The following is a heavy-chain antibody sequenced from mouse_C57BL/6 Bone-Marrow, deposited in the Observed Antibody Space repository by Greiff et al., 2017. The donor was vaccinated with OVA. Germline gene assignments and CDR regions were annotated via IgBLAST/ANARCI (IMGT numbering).Heavy chain of an antibody. CDR2: INPYNGGT. D-gene: IGHD2-4*01. V-gene: IGHV1-19*01. CDR1: GYTLTDYY. CDR3: ASLSYYDYAFDY. J-gene: IGHJ2*01. Sequence: EVQLQESGPVLVKPGASVKMSCKASGYTLTDYYMNWVKQSHGKSLEWIGVINPYNGGTSYNQKFKGKATLTVDKSSSTAYMALNSLTSEDSSVYYCASLSYYDYAFDYWGQGTTLTVSS.